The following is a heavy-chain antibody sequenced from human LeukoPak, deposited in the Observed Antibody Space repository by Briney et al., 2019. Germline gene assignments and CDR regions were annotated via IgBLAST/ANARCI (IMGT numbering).Heavy chain of an antibody. CDR1: GYTFSSYA. CDR2: ISANGGGT. CDR3: VTGGSGRPFDY. V-gene: IGHV3-64D*09. D-gene: IGHD3-10*01. Sequence: GGSLRLSCSASGYTFSSYAMYWVRQAPGKGLEYVSSISANGGGTYYADSVKGRFTISRDNSKNTLYLEMSSLRTEDTAVYYCVTGGSGRPFDYWGQGTLVTVSS. J-gene: IGHJ4*02.